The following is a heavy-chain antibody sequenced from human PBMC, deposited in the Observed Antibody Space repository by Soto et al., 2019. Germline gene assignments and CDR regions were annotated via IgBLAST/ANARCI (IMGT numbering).Heavy chain of an antibody. J-gene: IGHJ4*02. D-gene: IGHD2-21*02. CDR1: GFAVSDFY. CDR3: AKNPAGTVVTTNYFEY. V-gene: IGHV3-11*01. CDR2: IRNVPTTT. Sequence: QVQLVESGGGLVKPGGSLRLSCAASGFAVSDFYMSWVRQAPGKGLEWISYIRNVPTTTYYADSVKGRFTITRASTNNSVYLQMTSLRAEDTAVYYCAKNPAGTVVTTNYFEYWGQGTLVTVSS.